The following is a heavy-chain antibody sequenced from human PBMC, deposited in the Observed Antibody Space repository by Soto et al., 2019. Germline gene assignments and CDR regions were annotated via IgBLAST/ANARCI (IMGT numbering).Heavy chain of an antibody. CDR1: GGSISSSSYY. Sequence: QMQLQESGPGLVKPSETLSLTCTVSGGSISSSSYYWGWIRQPPGQGLEWLGTIYSLGNTYYNPSRKSRVTNSVDKSKSQLFLKLSSVTAPDTAVYYCARQIYDSSGYYSAYWGQGTLVTVSS. CDR3: ARQIYDSSGYYSAY. J-gene: IGHJ4*02. D-gene: IGHD3-22*01. V-gene: IGHV4-39*01. CDR2: IYSLGNT.